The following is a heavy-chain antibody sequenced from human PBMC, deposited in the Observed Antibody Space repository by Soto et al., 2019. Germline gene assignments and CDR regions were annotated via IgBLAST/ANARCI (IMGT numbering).Heavy chain of an antibody. Sequence: GGCLKISCKASGYSFTSYLIGCVRQMPGKGLEWMGIIYPGDSDTRYSPSFQGQVTISADKSISTAYLQWSSLRGEDTALYHCAKDRPTMLFEDVTKSFYYYGMAVWGQGTTVTVSS. V-gene: IGHV5-51*01. J-gene: IGHJ6*02. CDR3: AKDRPTMLFEDVTKSFYYYGMAV. D-gene: IGHD3-16*01. CDR1: GYSFTSYL. CDR2: IYPGDSDT.